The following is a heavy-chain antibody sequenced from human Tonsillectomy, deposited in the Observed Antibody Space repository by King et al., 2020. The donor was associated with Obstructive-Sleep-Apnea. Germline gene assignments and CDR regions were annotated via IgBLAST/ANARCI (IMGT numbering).Heavy chain of an antibody. CDR2: IYYSGST. J-gene: IGHJ6*02. CDR3: ARVGEYSYGYYYYYYGMDV. D-gene: IGHD5-18*01. V-gene: IGHV4-39*07. CDR1: GGSISSSSYY. Sequence: QLQESGPGLVKPSETLSLTCTVSGGSISSSSYYWGWIRQPPGKGLEWIGSIYYSGSTYYNPSLKSRVTISVDTSKNQFSLKLSSVTAADTAVYYCARVGEYSYGYYYYYYGMDVWGQGTTVTVSS.